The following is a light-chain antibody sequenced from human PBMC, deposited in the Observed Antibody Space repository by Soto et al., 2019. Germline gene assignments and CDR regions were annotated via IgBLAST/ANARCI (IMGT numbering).Light chain of an antibody. V-gene: IGKV3-15*01. CDR3: QQYNDWPRT. CDR2: GAS. J-gene: IGKJ1*01. CDR1: QSVASN. Sequence: DIIMTQSPVTLSVSPGERATLSCRASQSVASNLAWYQQKVGQAPGLLIYGASTRATGIPATFSGSGSGTEFTLSITSLRSEDFAVYYCQQYNDWPRTFGQGTKVEIK.